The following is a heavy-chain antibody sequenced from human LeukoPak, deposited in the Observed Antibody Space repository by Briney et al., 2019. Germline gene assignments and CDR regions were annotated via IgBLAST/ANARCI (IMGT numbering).Heavy chain of an antibody. CDR3: AREPLRVYYYDSSGYLDY. V-gene: IGHV3-30-3*01. CDR2: ISYDGSNE. D-gene: IGHD3-22*01. Sequence: GGSLRLSCAASGFTFSSYAMHWVRQAPGKGLEWVAVISYDGSNEYYADSVKGRFTISRDNSKNTLYLQMNSLRAEDTAVYYCAREPLRVYYYDSSGYLDYWGQGTLVTVSS. CDR1: GFTFSSYA. J-gene: IGHJ4*02.